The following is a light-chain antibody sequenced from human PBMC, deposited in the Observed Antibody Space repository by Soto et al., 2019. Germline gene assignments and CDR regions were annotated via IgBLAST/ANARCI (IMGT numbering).Light chain of an antibody. CDR2: DDS. CDR1: NIGSYS. J-gene: IGLJ2*01. CDR3: QVWDSRSDHVV. V-gene: IGLV3-21*02. Sequence: SYELSQPPSVSVAPGQTARISCGGDNIGSYSVHWYQQRPGQAPVLVVYDDSGRPSGIPERVSGSNSGNTATLTISRVEAGDEADYYCQVWDSRSDHVVFGGGTKVTVL.